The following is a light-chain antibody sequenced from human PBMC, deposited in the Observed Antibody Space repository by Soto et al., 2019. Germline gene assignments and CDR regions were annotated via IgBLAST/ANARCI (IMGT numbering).Light chain of an antibody. CDR3: QHRSNWPPG. J-gene: IGKJ5*01. Sequence: EILMTQSRDTLSVSPGERATLSFRASQSVSSSLAWYQQKPGQAPRLLIYGASTRATGVPARFSGSGSGTEFTLTISSLQSEDFAVYYCQHRSNWPPGFGQGTRLEI. CDR2: GAS. V-gene: IGKV3-15*01. CDR1: QSVSSS.